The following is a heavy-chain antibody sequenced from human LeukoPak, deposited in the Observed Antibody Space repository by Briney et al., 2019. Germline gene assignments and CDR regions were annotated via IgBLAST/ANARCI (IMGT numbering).Heavy chain of an antibody. J-gene: IGHJ3*02. Sequence: SETLSLTCTVSGGSISSYYRSWIRQPPGKGLEWIGYIYYSGSTNYNPSLKSRVTISVDTSKNQFSLKLSSVTAADTAVYYCAKVLSGAAIRGDAFDIWGQGTMVTVSS. D-gene: IGHD2-2*02. CDR3: AKVLSGAAIRGDAFDI. CDR2: IYYSGST. CDR1: GGSISSYY. V-gene: IGHV4-59*01.